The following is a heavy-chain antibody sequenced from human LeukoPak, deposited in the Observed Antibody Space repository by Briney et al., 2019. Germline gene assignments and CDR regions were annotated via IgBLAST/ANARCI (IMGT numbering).Heavy chain of an antibody. CDR2: INHSGST. CDR3: ARPQWLGDFDY. J-gene: IGHJ4*02. V-gene: IGHV4-4*02. D-gene: IGHD6-19*01. Sequence: PSGTLSLTCAVSGGSISSSNWWSWVRQPPGQGLEWIGEINHSGSTNYNPSLKSRVTISVDTSKNQFSLKLSSVTAADTAVYYCARPQWLGDFDYWGQGTLVTVSS. CDR1: GGSISSSNW.